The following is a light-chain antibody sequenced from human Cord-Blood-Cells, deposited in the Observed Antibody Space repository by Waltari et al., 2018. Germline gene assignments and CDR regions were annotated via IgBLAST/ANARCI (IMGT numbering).Light chain of an antibody. CDR2: GNS. J-gene: IGLJ2*01. Sequence: QSVLTQPPSVSGAPGQRVPIPCTGSSSHIGPGHDVPWYQQLPGTAPKPLIYGNSTRPSGVPDRFSGSKSGTSASLAITGLQAEDEADYYCQSYDSSLSDVVFGGGTKLTVL. CDR3: QSYDSSLSDVV. V-gene: IGLV1-40*01. CDR1: SSHIGPGHD.